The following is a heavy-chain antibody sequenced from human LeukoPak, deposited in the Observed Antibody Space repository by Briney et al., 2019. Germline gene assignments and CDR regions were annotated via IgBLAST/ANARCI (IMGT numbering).Heavy chain of an antibody. CDR2: IIPIFGTA. CDR3: ATSYYYDSSVPRAWFDP. D-gene: IGHD3-22*01. V-gene: IGHV1-69*13. Sequence: GASVKVSCKASGGTFSSYAISWVRQAPGQGLEWMGGIIPIFGTANYAQKFQGRVTITADESTSTAYMELSSLRSEDTAVYYCATSYYYDSSVPRAWFDPWGQGTLVTVSS. CDR1: GGTFSSYA. J-gene: IGHJ5*02.